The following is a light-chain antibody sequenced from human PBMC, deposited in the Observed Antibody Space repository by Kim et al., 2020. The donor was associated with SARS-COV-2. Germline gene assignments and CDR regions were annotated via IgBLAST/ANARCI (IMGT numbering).Light chain of an antibody. CDR2: RNN. CDR1: SNGVGTEG. J-gene: IGLJ3*02. V-gene: IGLV10-54*01. CDR3: SAWDSSLSAWV. Sequence: QAAATPCPGTSNGVGTEGATGLQQHQGPPPKPLSSRNNNRPSGISERFSASRSGDTASLTITGLQPEDEADYDCSAWDSSLSAWVFGGGTQLTVL.